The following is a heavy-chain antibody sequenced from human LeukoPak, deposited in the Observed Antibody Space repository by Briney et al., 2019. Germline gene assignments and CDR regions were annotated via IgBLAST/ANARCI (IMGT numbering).Heavy chain of an antibody. D-gene: IGHD7-27*01. J-gene: IGHJ3*02. V-gene: IGHV4-34*01. CDR3: ARSQSLWAAPGFDN. CDR1: GGSLSGYS. CDR2: VSESGRS. Sequence: SETLSLTCSVSGGSLSGYSWTWIRQSPGKGLEWIGEVSESGRSKYSPPLRSRVTISRDMSKKHFSLDLKSLTAADTALYFCARSQSLWAAPGFDNWGQGTMVTVS.